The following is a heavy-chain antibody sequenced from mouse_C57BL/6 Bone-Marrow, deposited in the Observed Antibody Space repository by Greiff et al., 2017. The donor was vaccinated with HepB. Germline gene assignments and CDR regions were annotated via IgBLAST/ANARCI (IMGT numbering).Heavy chain of an antibody. Sequence: ESGPGLLQPSQTLSLTCSFSGFSLSTFGMGVVWISQPSGKGLEWLAHIWWDDDKYYNQALKSRLTISKDTSKNQVFLKLANVDTADTATYYGGRIVGDYGAWFAYWGQGNLVTVSA. CDR3: GRIVGDYGAWFAY. J-gene: IGHJ3*01. CDR2: IWWDDDK. CDR1: GFSLSTFGMG. V-gene: IGHV8-8*01. D-gene: IGHD2-4*01.